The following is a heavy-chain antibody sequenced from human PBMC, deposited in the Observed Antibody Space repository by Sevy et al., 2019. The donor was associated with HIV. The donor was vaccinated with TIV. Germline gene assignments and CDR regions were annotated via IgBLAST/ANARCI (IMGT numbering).Heavy chain of an antibody. V-gene: IGHV3-48*02. D-gene: IGHD1-26*01. CDR2: ITSSSNTI. Sequence: GGSLRLSCAASGFRFRDYRMNWVRQAPGKGLEWVSYITSSSNTINYADSVKGRFTISRDKRRNSLYLQINSLRHEDTAVYYCARDIGRGEVALDLWGQGTLVTVSS. J-gene: IGHJ5*02. CDR1: GFRFRDYR. CDR3: ARDIGRGEVALDL.